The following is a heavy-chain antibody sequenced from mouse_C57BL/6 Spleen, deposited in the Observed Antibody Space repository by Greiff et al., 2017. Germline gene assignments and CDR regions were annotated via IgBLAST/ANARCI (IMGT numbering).Heavy chain of an antibody. J-gene: IGHJ4*01. CDR1: GFNIKDYY. CDR3: ARYYYGSSCDYAMDY. CDR2: IDPEDGET. Sequence: EVQLVEPGAELVKPGASVKLSCTASGFNIKDYYMHWVKQRTEQGLEWIGSIDPEDGETKYAPKFQGKATITADTSSNTAYLQLSSLTSEDTAVYYSARYYYGSSCDYAMDYWGQGTSGTVSS. D-gene: IGHD1-1*01. V-gene: IGHV14-2*01.